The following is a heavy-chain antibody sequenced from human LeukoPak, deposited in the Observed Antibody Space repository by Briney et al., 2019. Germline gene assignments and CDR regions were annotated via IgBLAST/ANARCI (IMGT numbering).Heavy chain of an antibody. D-gene: IGHD3-3*01. J-gene: IGHJ4*02. CDR1: GYTFTSYY. CDR2: INPSGGST. CDR3: AREALGLTIFLY. Sequence: ASVKVSCKASGYTFTSYYMHWVRQAPGQGLEWMGIINPSGGSTSYAQKFQGRVTMTRDMSTSTVYMELSSLRPEDTAVYYCAREALGLTIFLYWGQGTLVTVSS. V-gene: IGHV1-46*01.